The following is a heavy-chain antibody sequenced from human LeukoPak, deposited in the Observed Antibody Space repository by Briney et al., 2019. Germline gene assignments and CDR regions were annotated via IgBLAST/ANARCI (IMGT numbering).Heavy chain of an antibody. CDR2: ISYDGSNK. J-gene: IGHJ4*02. V-gene: IGHV3-30*18. Sequence: GGSLRLSCAASGFTFSSYGMDWVRQARGKGLEWVAVISYDGSNKYYADSAKGRFTISRDNSQNTLFLQMNSLRPEDTAVYYCAKDRVRYGSGTYPMDYWGQGTLVTVSS. CDR1: GFTFSSYG. D-gene: IGHD3-10*01. CDR3: AKDRVRYGSGTYPMDY.